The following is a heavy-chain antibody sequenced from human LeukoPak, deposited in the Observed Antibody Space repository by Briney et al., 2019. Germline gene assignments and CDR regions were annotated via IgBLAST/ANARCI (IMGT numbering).Heavy chain of an antibody. CDR1: GFTFSSYW. D-gene: IGHD4-17*01. J-gene: IGHJ4*01. V-gene: IGHV3-74*01. Sequence: GGSLRLSCAASGFTFSSYWMHWVRQAPGYGLVWVSHINSDGSITRYADSVKGRFTISRDNAKNTVYLQMNSLRVEDTSVYYCARGHQPDYGHFWRNWGHGTLVTVSS. CDR2: INSDGSIT. CDR3: ARGHQPDYGHFWRN.